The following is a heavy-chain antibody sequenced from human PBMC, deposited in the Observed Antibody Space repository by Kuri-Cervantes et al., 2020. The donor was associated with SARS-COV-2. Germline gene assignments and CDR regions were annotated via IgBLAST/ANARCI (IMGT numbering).Heavy chain of an antibody. V-gene: IGHV3-30*18. CDR3: AKMGDNHSKGDYGNEV. Sequence: GESLKISCAASGFTFSSYGMHWVRHAPGKGLEWVALISTDGNNRYYVDFLKGRFTISRDNSKNTLHLDMNSLRPEDTGVYYCAKMGDNHSKGDYGNEVWGQGITVTVSS. CDR2: ISTDGNNR. CDR1: GFTFSSYG. D-gene: IGHD3-16*01. J-gene: IGHJ6*02.